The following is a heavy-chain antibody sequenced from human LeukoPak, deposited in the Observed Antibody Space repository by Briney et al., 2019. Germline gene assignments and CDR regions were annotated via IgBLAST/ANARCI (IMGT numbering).Heavy chain of an antibody. CDR3: ARGIGMIDY. J-gene: IGHJ4*02. CDR2: IYYSGST. V-gene: IGHV4-39*01. CDR1: GGSISSSSYY. Sequence: SETLSLTCTVSGGSISSSSYYWGWIRQPPGKGLEWIGSIYYSGSTYYNSSLKSRVTISVDTPKNQFSLKLSSVTAADTAVYYCARGIGMIDYWGQGTLVTVSS. D-gene: IGHD2-21*01.